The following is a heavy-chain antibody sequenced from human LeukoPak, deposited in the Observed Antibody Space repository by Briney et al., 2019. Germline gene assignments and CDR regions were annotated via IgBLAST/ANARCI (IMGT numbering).Heavy chain of an antibody. CDR3: ARDYSGSYYGYFDL. V-gene: IGHV4-59*01. CDR1: GGSISSYY. CDR2: IYYSGST. J-gene: IGHJ2*01. Sequence: SETLSLTCTVPGGSISSYYWSWIRQPPGKGLEWIGYIYYSGSTNYNPSLKSRVTISVDTSKNQFSLKLSSVTAADTAVYYCARDYSGSYYGYFDLWGRGTLVTVSS. D-gene: IGHD1-26*01.